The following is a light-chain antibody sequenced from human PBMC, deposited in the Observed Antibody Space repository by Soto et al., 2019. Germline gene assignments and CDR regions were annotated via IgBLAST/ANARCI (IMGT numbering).Light chain of an antibody. CDR2: DAS. J-gene: IGKJ4*01. CDR1: QSVSRY. CDR3: QHRTTPFT. V-gene: IGKV3-11*01. Sequence: EIVLTQSPATLSLSPGERATLSCRASQSVSRYLAWYQQKPGQAPRPLIYDASNRATGIPARFSGSGSGTDFTLTISSLEPEDFAVYYCQHRTTPFTFGGGTKVQIK.